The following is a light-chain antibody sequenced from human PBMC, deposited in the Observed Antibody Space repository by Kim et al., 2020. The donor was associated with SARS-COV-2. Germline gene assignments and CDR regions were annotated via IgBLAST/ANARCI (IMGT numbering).Light chain of an antibody. CDR3: QQYDNWPGT. CDR2: GAS. CDR1: QTVSTT. Sequence: VSPGASATLSCRASQTVSTTLAWYQQTPGQAPKLLIFGASTRATGIPARFSGSGSGTEFTLTINSLQSEDFAVYYCQQYDNWPGTFGQGTKVDIK. J-gene: IGKJ1*01. V-gene: IGKV3-15*01.